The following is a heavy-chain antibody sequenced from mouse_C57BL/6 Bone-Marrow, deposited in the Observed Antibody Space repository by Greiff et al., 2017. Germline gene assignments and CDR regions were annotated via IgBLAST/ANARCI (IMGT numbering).Heavy chain of an antibody. Sequence: QVQLQQSGPGLVQPSQSLSITCTVSGFSLPSYGVHWVRQSPGTGLAWLGVIWSGGSTDYNAAFISRLSISKDNSKRQVFFKMNSLQADDTAIYYCAREGLRRGVVYFDYWGQGTTLTVSS. J-gene: IGHJ2*01. CDR2: IWSGGST. CDR3: AREGLRRGVVYFDY. V-gene: IGHV2-2*01. D-gene: IGHD2-4*01. CDR1: GFSLPSYG.